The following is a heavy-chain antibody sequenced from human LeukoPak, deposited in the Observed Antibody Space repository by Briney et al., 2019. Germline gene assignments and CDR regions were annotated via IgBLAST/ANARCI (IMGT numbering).Heavy chain of an antibody. CDR2: IYHSGST. V-gene: IGHV4-38-2*01. CDR3: ASSVVRGAVDY. Sequence: SETQSLTCAVSGYSISSGYYWGWIRQPPGKGLEWIGSIYHSGSTYYNPSLKSRVTISVDTSKNQFSLKLGSVTAADTAVYYCASSVVRGAVDYWGQGTLVTVSS. CDR1: GYSISSGYY. D-gene: IGHD3-10*01. J-gene: IGHJ4*02.